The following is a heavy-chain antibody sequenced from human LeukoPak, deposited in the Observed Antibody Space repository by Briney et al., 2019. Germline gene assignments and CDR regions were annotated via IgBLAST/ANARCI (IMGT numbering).Heavy chain of an antibody. V-gene: IGHV2-5*01. CDR1: GFSISTSGVG. CDR2: IYWNDDK. J-gene: IGHJ6*03. Sequence: SGPTLVKRTQTLTLTCTFSGFSISTSGVGVGWIRQPPGQALEWLGLIYWNDDKRYIRSVMSRLTITNHASNNQVVLTITNMADVDTATYYFAHSTRKWNYYYYYYYMDVWGKGTTVTVSS. D-gene: IGHD1-7*01. CDR3: AHSTRKWNYYYYYYYMDV.